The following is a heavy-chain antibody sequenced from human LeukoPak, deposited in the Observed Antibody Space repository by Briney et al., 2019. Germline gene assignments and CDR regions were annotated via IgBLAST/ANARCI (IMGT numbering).Heavy chain of an antibody. CDR3: ARGGVGATSDY. J-gene: IGHJ4*02. CDR2: ICYSGST. D-gene: IGHD1-26*01. CDR1: GGSISSGGYY. Sequence: SQTLSLTCTVSGGSISSGGYYWSWIRQHPGKGLEWIGYICYSGSTYYNPSLKSRVTISVDTPKNQFSLKLSSVTAADTAVYYCARGGVGATSDYWGQGTLVTVSS. V-gene: IGHV4-31*03.